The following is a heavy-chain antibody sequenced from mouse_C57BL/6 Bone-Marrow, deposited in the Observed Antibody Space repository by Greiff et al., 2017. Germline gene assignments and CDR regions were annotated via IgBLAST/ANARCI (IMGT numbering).Heavy chain of an antibody. Sequence: QVQLKESGAELVRPGTSVKVSCKASGYAFTNYLIEWVKQRPGQGLEWIGVINPGSGGTNYNEKFKGKETLTADKSSSTAYMQLSSLTSEDSAVYFCARYHYSNYGWYFDVWGTGTTVTVSS. CDR2: INPGSGGT. J-gene: IGHJ1*03. CDR3: ARYHYSNYGWYFDV. V-gene: IGHV1-54*01. CDR1: GYAFTNYL. D-gene: IGHD2-5*01.